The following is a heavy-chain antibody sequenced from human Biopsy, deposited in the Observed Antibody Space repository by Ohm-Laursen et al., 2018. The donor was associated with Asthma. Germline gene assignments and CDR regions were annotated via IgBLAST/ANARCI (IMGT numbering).Heavy chain of an antibody. CDR1: GFAVSRDY. J-gene: IGHJ6*02. Sequence: SLRLSCAASGFAVSRDYMFWVRQAPGKGLEWVSVIYSGGTSHTTDSVKGRFTISRDNPENTLYLQMSSLGAEDTAIYYCAKDKVGAANSYQYGMDVWGQGTTVTVS. CDR3: AKDKVGAANSYQYGMDV. CDR2: IYSGGTS. V-gene: IGHV3-53*01. D-gene: IGHD1-26*01.